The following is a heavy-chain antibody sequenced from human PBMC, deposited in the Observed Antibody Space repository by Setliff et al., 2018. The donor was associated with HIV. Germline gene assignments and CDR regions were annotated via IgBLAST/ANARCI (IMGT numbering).Heavy chain of an antibody. CDR3: ARHTPYSSSWYYFDY. J-gene: IGHJ4*02. Sequence: GASVKVSCKASGYTFTSYGISWARQAPGQGLEWMGWISAYNGNTNYAQKLQGRVTMTTDTSTSTAYMERRSLRSDDTAVYYCARHTPYSSSWYYFDYWGQGTLVTVSS. V-gene: IGHV1-18*01. CDR1: GYTFTSYG. D-gene: IGHD6-13*01. CDR2: ISAYNGNT.